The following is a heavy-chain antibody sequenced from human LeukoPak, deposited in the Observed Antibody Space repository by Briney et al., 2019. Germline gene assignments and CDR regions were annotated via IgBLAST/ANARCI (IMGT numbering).Heavy chain of an antibody. D-gene: IGHD6-13*01. J-gene: IGHJ2*01. CDR3: ARVYYSSSYDYWYFDL. CDR1: GGSISSYY. CDR2: IYYSGST. Sequence: ASETLSLTCTVTGGSISSYYWSWIRQPPGKGLEWIGYIYYSGSTNYNPSLKSRVTISVDTSKNQFSLKLSSVTAADTAVYYCARVYYSSSYDYWYFDLWGRGTLVTISS. V-gene: IGHV4-59*01.